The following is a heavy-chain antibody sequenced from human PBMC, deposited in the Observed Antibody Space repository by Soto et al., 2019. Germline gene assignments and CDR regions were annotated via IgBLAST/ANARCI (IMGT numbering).Heavy chain of an antibody. Sequence: QITLKESGPTLVKPTQTLTLTCTFSGFSLSTSGVGVGWIRQPPGKALEWLALIYWDDDKRYSPSLKSRLTITKDTSKNPVVLTMTNMDPVDTATYYCAHLRTTGDAFDIWDQGTMVTVSS. J-gene: IGHJ3*02. D-gene: IGHD1-7*01. CDR3: AHLRTTGDAFDI. CDR2: IYWDDDK. CDR1: GFSLSTSGVG. V-gene: IGHV2-5*02.